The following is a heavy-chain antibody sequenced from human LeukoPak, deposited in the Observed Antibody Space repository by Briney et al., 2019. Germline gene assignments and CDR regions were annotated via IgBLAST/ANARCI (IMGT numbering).Heavy chain of an antibody. Sequence: SETLSLTCTVSGGSISSGGYYWSWIRQHPGKGLEWIGYIYYSGSTYYNPSLKSRVTISVDRSKNQFSLKLSSVTAADTAVYYCARGGYCSSTSCPFDPWGQGTLVTVSS. CDR1: GGSISSGGYY. CDR2: IYYSGST. D-gene: IGHD2-2*01. CDR3: ARGGYCSSTSCPFDP. V-gene: IGHV4-31*03. J-gene: IGHJ5*02.